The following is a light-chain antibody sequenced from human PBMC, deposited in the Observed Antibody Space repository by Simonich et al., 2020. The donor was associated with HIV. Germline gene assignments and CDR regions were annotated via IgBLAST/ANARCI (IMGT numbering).Light chain of an antibody. CDR3: QSADSSGTYVV. CDR1: ELPKQY. Sequence: SYELTQPPSVSVSPGQTARITCSGDELPKQYAYWYQQKPGQAPVLVIYKDSERPSGIPERLSGSSSGKTVTLTISGVQAEDEADYYCQSADSSGTYVVFGGGTKLTVL. J-gene: IGLJ2*01. CDR2: KDS. V-gene: IGLV3-25*03.